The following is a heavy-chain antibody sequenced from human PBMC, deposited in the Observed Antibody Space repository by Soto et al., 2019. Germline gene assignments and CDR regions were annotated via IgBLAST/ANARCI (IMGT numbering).Heavy chain of an antibody. CDR3: TRALSGSYDS. J-gene: IGHJ5*01. V-gene: IGHV6-1*01. CDR2: TYYRSKWST. D-gene: IGHD1-26*01. Sequence: SQTLSLTCVISGDSVSSKSAAWNWIRQSPSRGLEWLGRTYYRSKWSTDYAVSVKSRITINPDTSKNQSSLQLNSVTPEDTAVYYCTRALSGSYDSWGQGTLVTVSS. CDR1: GDSVSSKSAA.